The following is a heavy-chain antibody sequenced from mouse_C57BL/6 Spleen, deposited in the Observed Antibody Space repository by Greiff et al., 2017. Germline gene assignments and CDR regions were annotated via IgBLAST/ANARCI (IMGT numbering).Heavy chain of an antibody. CDR3: ARCGYYLRYFDF. V-gene: IGHV1-69*01. J-gene: IGHJ1*03. Sequence: QVQLQPPGAELVMPGASVKLSCKASGYTFTSYRMHWVKQRPGKGLEWIGEIDPSDRYTNYKEKFKGKSTLTVDKSSSTAYMQLSSLTSEDSAVYYCARCGYYLRYFDFWGTGTTVTVSS. CDR2: IDPSDRYT. CDR1: GYTFTSYR. D-gene: IGHD5-5*01.